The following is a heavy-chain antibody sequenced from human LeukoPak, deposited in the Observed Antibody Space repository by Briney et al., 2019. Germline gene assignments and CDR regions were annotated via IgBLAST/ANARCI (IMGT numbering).Heavy chain of an antibody. CDR1: GFTFSTYG. D-gene: IGHD6-19*01. CDR2: ISYDGSNK. CDR3: ARDRIAVALDDAFDI. V-gene: IGHV3-30*19. J-gene: IGHJ3*02. Sequence: GGSLRLSCAASGFTFSTYGMHWVRQAPGKGLERVAVISYDGSNKYYADSVKGRFTISRDNSKNTLYLQMNSLRAEDTAVYYCARDRIAVALDDAFDIWGQGTMVTVSS.